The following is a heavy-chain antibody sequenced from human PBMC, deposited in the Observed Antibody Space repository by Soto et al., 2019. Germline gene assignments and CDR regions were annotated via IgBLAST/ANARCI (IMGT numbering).Heavy chain of an antibody. Sequence: SLRLSCAASGFTFSSYAMSWVRQAPGKGLEWVSAISGSGGSTYYADSVKGRFTISRDNSKNTLYLQMNSLRAEDTAVYYCAKLYYDFWSGYSVPPNNWFDPWGQGTLVTVSS. J-gene: IGHJ5*02. CDR3: AKLYYDFWSGYSVPPNNWFDP. D-gene: IGHD3-3*01. CDR2: ISGSGGST. V-gene: IGHV3-23*01. CDR1: GFTFSSYA.